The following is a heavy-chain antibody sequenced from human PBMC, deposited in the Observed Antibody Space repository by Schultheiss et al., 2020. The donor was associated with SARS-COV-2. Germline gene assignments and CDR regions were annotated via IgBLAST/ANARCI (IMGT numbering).Heavy chain of an antibody. D-gene: IGHD3-16*01. CDR3: ARDAGGTLQPGVFLEYYYYGMDV. Sequence: GESLKISCAASGFTFSSYEMNWVRQAPGKGLEWVSYISSSGSTIYYADSVKGRFTISRDNAKNSLYLQMNSLRAEDTAVYYCARDAGGTLQPGVFLEYYYYGMDVWGQGTTVTVSS. CDR2: ISSSGSTI. CDR1: GFTFSSYE. J-gene: IGHJ6*02. V-gene: IGHV3-48*03.